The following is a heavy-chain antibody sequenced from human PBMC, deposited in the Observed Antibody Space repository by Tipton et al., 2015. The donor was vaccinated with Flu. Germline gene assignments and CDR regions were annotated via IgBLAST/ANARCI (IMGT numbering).Heavy chain of an antibody. J-gene: IGHJ4*02. Sequence: TLSLTCTVSGAFFTSYYWNWIRQPPGKGLEWIGYIYNSQYTKYNPSLKSRVTISVDTSKKQFSLQLRSVTAADTAVYYCARDPSLGRPDYFDYRGQGTLVPASS. CDR1: GAFFTSYY. CDR2: IYNSQYT. CDR3: ARDPSLGRPDYFDY. V-gene: IGHV4-59*12.